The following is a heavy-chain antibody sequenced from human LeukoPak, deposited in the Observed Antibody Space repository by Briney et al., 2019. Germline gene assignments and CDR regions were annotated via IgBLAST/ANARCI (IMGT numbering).Heavy chain of an antibody. J-gene: IGHJ4*02. CDR3: AKTAVAGSEYFDY. Sequence: PGGSLRLSCAASGFTFSSYGMSWVRQAPGKGLEWVSAISGSGGSTYYADSVKGRFTISRDSSKNTLYLQMNSLRAEDTAVYYCAKTAVAGSEYFDYWGQGTLVTVSS. V-gene: IGHV3-23*01. D-gene: IGHD6-19*01. CDR2: ISGSGGST. CDR1: GFTFSSYG.